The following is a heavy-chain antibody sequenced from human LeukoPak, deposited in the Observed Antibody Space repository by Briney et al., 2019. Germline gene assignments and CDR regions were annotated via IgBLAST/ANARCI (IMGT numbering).Heavy chain of an antibody. Sequence: ASVKVSCKASGYTFISYGISWVRQAPGQGLEWMGWISAYNGNTNYAQKLQGRVTMTTDTSTSTAYMELRSLRSDDTAVYYCARDWPSYDILTGYPYGMDVWGKGTTVTVSS. J-gene: IGHJ6*04. V-gene: IGHV1-18*04. CDR3: ARDWPSYDILTGYPYGMDV. CDR1: GYTFISYG. CDR2: ISAYNGNT. D-gene: IGHD3-9*01.